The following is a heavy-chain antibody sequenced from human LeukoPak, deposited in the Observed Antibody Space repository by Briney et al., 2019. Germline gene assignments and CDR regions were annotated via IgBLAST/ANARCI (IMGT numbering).Heavy chain of an antibody. Sequence: SETLSLTCSVSGGSISSSLYHWGWLRQPPGKGLEWIGNVFHSGNAYYSPSLQSRVAISVDMSNNQFSLKLTSVTAGDTAVYYCARQIVGSSWNYYYSYMDVWGKGTSVTVPS. V-gene: IGHV4-39*01. CDR2: VFHSGNA. D-gene: IGHD1-1*01. J-gene: IGHJ6*03. CDR3: ARQIVGSSWNYYYSYMDV. CDR1: GGSISSSLYH.